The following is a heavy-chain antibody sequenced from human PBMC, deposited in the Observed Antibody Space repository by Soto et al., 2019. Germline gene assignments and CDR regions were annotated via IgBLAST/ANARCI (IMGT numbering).Heavy chain of an antibody. CDR1: GYTFTGYY. Sequence: ASVKVSCKASGYTFTGYYMHWVRQAPGQGLEWMGWINPNSGGTNYAQKFQGWVTMTRDTSISTAYMELSRLRSDDTAVYYCARGPFKDSSSCSRQNFDYWGQGTLVTVSS. CDR3: ARGPFKDSSSCSRQNFDY. CDR2: INPNSGGT. D-gene: IGHD6-13*01. V-gene: IGHV1-2*04. J-gene: IGHJ4*02.